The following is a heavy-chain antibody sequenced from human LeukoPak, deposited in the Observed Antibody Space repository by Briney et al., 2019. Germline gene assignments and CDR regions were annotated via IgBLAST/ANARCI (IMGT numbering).Heavy chain of an antibody. CDR3: AVSIVGATVDY. D-gene: IGHD1-26*01. V-gene: IGHV4-59*01. Sequence: SETLSLTCTVSGGSISSYYWSWIRQPPGKGLEWIGYIYYSGSTNYNPSLKSRVTISVDTSKNQFSLKLSSVTAADTAVYYCAVSIVGATVDYWGQGTLVTVSS. J-gene: IGHJ4*02. CDR2: IYYSGST. CDR1: GGSISSYY.